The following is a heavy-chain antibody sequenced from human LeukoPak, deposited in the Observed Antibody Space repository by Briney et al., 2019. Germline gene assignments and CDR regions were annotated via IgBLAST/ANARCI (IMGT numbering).Heavy chain of an antibody. V-gene: IGHV4-34*01. CDR3: ARGSGRASYGDYPPPSRPYYFDY. Sequence: SETLSLTCAVYGWSFSGYYWSWIRQPPGKGLEWIGEINHSGSTNYNPSLKSRVTISVDTSKNQFSLKLSSVTAADTAVYYCARGSGRASYGDYPPPSRPYYFDYWGQGTLVTVSS. D-gene: IGHD4-17*01. J-gene: IGHJ4*02. CDR2: INHSGST. CDR1: GWSFSGYY.